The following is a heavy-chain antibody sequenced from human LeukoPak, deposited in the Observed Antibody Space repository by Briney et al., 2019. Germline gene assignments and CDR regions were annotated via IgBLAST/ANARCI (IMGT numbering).Heavy chain of an antibody. CDR2: IIPILGIA. CDR3: ARDLDPGIAVALDY. V-gene: IGHV1-69*04. D-gene: IGHD6-19*01. J-gene: IGHJ4*02. Sequence: SVKVSCKASGGTFSSYAISWVRQAPGQGLEWMGRIIPILGIANYAQKFQGRVTITADKSTSTAYMELSSLRSEDTAVYYCARDLDPGIAVALDYWGQGTLVTVSS. CDR1: GGTFSSYA.